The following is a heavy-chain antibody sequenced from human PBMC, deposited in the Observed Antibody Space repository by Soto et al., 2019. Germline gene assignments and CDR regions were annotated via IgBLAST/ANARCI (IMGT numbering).Heavy chain of an antibody. CDR2: IDGSGRVT. J-gene: IGHJ4*02. Sequence: EVQLLESGGDLVQPGGSLRLSCADSGRTFRTYAMTWVRQAPGKGLAWVSSIDGSGRVTYYADYVRGRCTISRDNSKNTLYLKMNSLIAEDTAIYYCAKVSNRLPTGGPYWGQGNLVTVAS. V-gene: IGHV3-23*05. D-gene: IGHD2-21*02. CDR3: AKVSNRLPTGGPY. CDR1: GRTFRTYA.